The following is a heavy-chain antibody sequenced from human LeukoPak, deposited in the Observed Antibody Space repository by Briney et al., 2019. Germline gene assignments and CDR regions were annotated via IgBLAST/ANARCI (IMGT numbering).Heavy chain of an antibody. J-gene: IGHJ6*02. V-gene: IGHV1-69*04. CDR1: GGTFSSYT. Sequence: SVKVSCKASGGTFSSYTISWVRQAPGQGLEWMGRIIPIFGITKYAQKSQGRVTITADKSTSTANMELSSLRSEDTAVYYCARDSIVATKGCYCYGLDVWGQGTTVTVS. CDR2: IIPIFGIT. D-gene: IGHD5-12*01. CDR3: ARDSIVATKGCYCYGLDV.